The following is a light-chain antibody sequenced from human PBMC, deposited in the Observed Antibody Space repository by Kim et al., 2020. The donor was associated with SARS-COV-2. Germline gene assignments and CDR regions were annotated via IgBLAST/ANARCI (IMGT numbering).Light chain of an antibody. CDR3: QSYDTTLTVSV. V-gene: IGLV1-40*01. CDR2: GDR. CDR1: SSNIGRGYD. Sequence: TVTISCTGSSSNIGRGYDITWFQQFPGQAPKRLIFGDRDRPSWVPNRFSSSTSGTSATLVITGLQADDEAYYFCQSYDTTLTVSVFGGGTKVTVL. J-gene: IGLJ3*02.